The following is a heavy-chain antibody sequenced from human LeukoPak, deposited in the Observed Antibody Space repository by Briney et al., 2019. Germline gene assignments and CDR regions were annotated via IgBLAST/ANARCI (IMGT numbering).Heavy chain of an antibody. CDR2: ISGSGGTT. J-gene: IGHJ6*03. Sequence: PGGSLRLSCAASGFTFSDYAMSWVRQAPGKGLEWVSSISGSGGTTYYADSVRGRFTISRANSKNTLYLQMNSLRSEDTAVYYCATKVGQPPLTMDVWGKGTTVTVSS. V-gene: IGHV3-23*01. D-gene: IGHD1-1*01. CDR1: GFTFSDYA. CDR3: ATKVGQPPLTMDV.